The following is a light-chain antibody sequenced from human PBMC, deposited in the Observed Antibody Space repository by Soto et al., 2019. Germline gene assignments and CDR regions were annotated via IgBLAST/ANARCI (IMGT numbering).Light chain of an antibody. CDR2: AAS. Sequence: DIEMTQSPSSLSASVGDRVTITCRANQSISYYLNWYQQKPGRDHNLLIFAASNLETGVPSRFSGSGSGTDFVLTISSLQPEDFATYFCQQSHTTPRLSFGGGTKVDIK. CDR3: QQSHTTPRLS. CDR1: QSISYY. V-gene: IGKV1-39*01. J-gene: IGKJ4*01.